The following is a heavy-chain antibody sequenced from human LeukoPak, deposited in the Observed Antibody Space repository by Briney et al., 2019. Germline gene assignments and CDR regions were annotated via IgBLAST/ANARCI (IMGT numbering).Heavy chain of an antibody. D-gene: IGHD1-7*01. CDR1: GYTLTELS. Sequence: ASVKVSCKVSGYTLTELSMHWVRQAPGKGLEWMGGFDPEDCETIYAQKFQGGVTMTEDTPTDTAYIELSSLRSEDTAVYYCARDLSATVLQSITGTTLVPWGQGTLVTVFS. CDR2: FDPEDCET. J-gene: IGHJ5*02. CDR3: ARDLSATVLQSITGTTLVP. V-gene: IGHV1-24*01.